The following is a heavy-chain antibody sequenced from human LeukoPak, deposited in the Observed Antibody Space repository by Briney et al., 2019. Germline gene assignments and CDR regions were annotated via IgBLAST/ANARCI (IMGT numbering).Heavy chain of an antibody. CDR1: GGSISSSSYY. CDR3: ARGRYPLRLGTNRGYFDY. V-gene: IGHV4-39*01. D-gene: IGHD3-16*01. CDR2: IYYSGST. J-gene: IGHJ4*02. Sequence: SETLSLTCTVSGGSISSSSYYWGWIRQPPGKGLEWIGSIYYSGSTYYNPSLKSRVTISVDTSKNQFSLKLSSVTAADTAVYYCARGRYPLRLGTNRGYFDYWGQGTLVTVSS.